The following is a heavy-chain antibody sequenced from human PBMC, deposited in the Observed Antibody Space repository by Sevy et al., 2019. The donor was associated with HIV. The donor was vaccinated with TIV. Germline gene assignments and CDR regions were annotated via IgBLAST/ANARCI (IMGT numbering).Heavy chain of an antibody. J-gene: IGHJ4*02. CDR1: GGSISSYY. CDR3: ARVHSSSDGDKYFDY. CDR2: IYYSGST. D-gene: IGHD6-6*01. V-gene: IGHV4-59*13. Sequence: SETLSLTCTVSGGSISSYYWSWIRQPPGKGLEWIGYIYYSGSTNYNPPLKSRVTISVDTSKNQFSLKLSSVTAADTAVYYCARVHSSSDGDKYFDYWGQGTLVTVSS.